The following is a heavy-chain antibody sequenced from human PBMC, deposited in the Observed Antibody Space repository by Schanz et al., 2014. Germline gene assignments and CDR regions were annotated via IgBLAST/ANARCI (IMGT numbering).Heavy chain of an antibody. J-gene: IGHJ4*02. Sequence: QVQLVQSGAEVKKPGASVKVSCEASRYTFNTYGLNWVRQAPGQGLEWMGWISAYTNNTNYAQKVQGRVTITADTSTNTAYMELSSLTSEDTAVHYCARGRGFYDYWGQGTLVAVSS. CDR3: ARGRGFYDY. D-gene: IGHD3-10*01. CDR1: RYTFNTYG. V-gene: IGHV1-18*01. CDR2: ISAYTNNT.